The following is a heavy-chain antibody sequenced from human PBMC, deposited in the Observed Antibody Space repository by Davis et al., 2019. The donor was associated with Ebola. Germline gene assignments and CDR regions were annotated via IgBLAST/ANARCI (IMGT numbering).Heavy chain of an antibody. CDR3: AKCIWGSFAPHGY. CDR1: GFTFSSYA. V-gene: IGHV3-23*01. J-gene: IGHJ4*02. CDR2: ISCSGGST. D-gene: IGHD3-16*01. Sequence: GESLKISCAASGFTFSSYAMSWVRQAPGKGLEWVSAISCSGGSTYYADSVKGRFTISRDNSKNTLYLQMNSLRAEDTAVYYCAKCIWGSFAPHGYWGQGTLVTVSS.